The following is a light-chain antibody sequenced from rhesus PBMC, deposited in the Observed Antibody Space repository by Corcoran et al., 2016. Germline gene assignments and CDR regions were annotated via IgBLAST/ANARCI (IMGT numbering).Light chain of an antibody. CDR1: QNINKE. J-gene: IGKJ1*01. Sequence: DIQMTQSPSSLSASVGDRVTVTCRASQNINKELSWYQQKPGKAPTLLIYAASSLQTGVSSRCSGSGSGADFTLTISSLQPEDVATYYCLQDYNLPWTFGQGTKVEIK. CDR3: LQDYNLPWT. CDR2: AAS. V-gene: IGKV1-94*01.